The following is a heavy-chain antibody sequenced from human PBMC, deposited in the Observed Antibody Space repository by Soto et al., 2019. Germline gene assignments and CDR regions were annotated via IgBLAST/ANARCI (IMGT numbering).Heavy chain of an antibody. CDR2: IYYSGST. D-gene: IGHD3-10*01. Sequence: ASETLSLTCTVSGGSISSGDYYWSWIRQPPGKGLEWIGYIYYSGSTYYNPSLKSRVTISVDTSKNQFSLKLSSVTAADTAVYYCASQRFGELYYYYYGMDVWGQGTTVTVSS. V-gene: IGHV4-30-4*01. CDR1: GGSISSGDYY. J-gene: IGHJ6*02. CDR3: ASQRFGELYYYYYGMDV.